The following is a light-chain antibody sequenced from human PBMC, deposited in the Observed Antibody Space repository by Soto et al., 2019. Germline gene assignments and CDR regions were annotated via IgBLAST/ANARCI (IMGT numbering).Light chain of an antibody. CDR3: QQSYTRWT. J-gene: IGKJ2*02. Sequence: DIQMTQSPSSLSASVGDRVTTSCRASQNIGSCLNWYQQKPGKAPKVLISAASTLQSVVPSRFSGSGSETDFTLTISSLQPEDFATYYCQQSYTRWTFGQGTKLEI. CDR2: AAS. V-gene: IGKV1-39*01. CDR1: QNIGSC.